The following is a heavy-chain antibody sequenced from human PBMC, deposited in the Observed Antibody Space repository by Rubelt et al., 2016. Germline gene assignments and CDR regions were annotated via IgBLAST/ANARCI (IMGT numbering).Heavy chain of an antibody. D-gene: IGHD1-26*01. Sequence: SMNWVRQAPGKGLEWVSYISSSSSTIYYADSVKGRFTISRDNSKNTLYLQMNSLRAEDTAVYYCARDISWWEKGIDYWGQGTLVTVSS. J-gene: IGHJ4*02. CDR1: S. V-gene: IGHV3-48*01. CDR2: ISSSSSTI. CDR3: ARDISWWEKGIDY.